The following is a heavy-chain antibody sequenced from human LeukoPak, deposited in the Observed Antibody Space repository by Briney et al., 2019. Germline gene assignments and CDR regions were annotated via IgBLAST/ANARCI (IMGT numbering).Heavy chain of an antibody. CDR2: IRYDGSNK. J-gene: IGHJ4*02. V-gene: IGHV3-30*02. Sequence: GGSLRLSCAASGFTFSSYGMHWVRQAPGKGLEWVAFIRYDGSNKYYADSVKGRFTISRDNSKNTLYLQMNRLRAEDTAVYYCAKGYDSWSGYYCDYWGQGTLVTVSS. CDR3: AKGYDSWSGYYCDY. D-gene: IGHD3-3*01. CDR1: GFTFSSYG.